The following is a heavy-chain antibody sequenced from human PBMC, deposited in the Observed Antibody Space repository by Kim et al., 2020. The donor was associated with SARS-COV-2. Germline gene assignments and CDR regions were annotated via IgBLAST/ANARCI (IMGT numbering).Heavy chain of an antibody. V-gene: IGHV2-70*01. CDR3: ARSSGWYAIDY. CDR2: K. Sequence: KTYSNCLKTRRTISKDTSKNQVVLTMTNMDPVDTATYYCARSSGWYAIDYWGQGTLVTVSS. D-gene: IGHD6-19*01. J-gene: IGHJ4*02.